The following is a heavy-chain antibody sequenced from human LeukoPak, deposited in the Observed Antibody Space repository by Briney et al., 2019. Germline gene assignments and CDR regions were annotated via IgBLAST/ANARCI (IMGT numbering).Heavy chain of an antibody. CDR3: ARHVVVPATNDYYYYMDV. Sequence: GESLKICCKCSGYSFIRYWIGCVRQMPGKDLECMGIIYPGDSDTRYSPSFQGPVTISADKSISTAYLQWSSLKASDTAMYYCARHVVVPATNDYYYYMDVWGKGTTVTVSS. J-gene: IGHJ6*03. CDR2: IYPGDSDT. CDR1: GYSFIRYW. V-gene: IGHV5-51*01. D-gene: IGHD2-2*01.